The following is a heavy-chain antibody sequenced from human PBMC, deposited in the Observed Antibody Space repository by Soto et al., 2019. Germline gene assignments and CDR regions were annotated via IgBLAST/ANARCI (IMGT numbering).Heavy chain of an antibody. CDR2: IIPIFGTT. CDR1: GGTFGSDA. V-gene: IGHV1-69*06. CDR3: ARDRTDSGYYTNWLDP. Sequence: SVKVSCKASGGTFGSDAITWVRQAPGQGLEWVGRIIPIFGTTNYAQNLQGRVTTSADKSTLTSYMELHSLTSDDTALYYCARDRTDSGYYTNWLDPWGQGTQVTVSS. D-gene: IGHD3-22*01. J-gene: IGHJ5*02.